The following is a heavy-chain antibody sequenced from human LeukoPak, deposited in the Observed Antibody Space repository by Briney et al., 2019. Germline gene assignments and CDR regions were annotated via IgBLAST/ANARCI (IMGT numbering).Heavy chain of an antibody. CDR1: GGSISSYY. CDR3: ARGSKYYDILTGYYTDDAFDI. J-gene: IGHJ3*02. V-gene: IGHV4-59*08. D-gene: IGHD3-9*01. Sequence: SETLSLTCTVSGGSISSYYWSWIRQPPGKGLEWIGYIYYSGSTNYNPSLKSRVTISVDTTKNQFSLKLSSVTAADTAVYYCARGSKYYDILTGYYTDDAFDIWGQGTMVTVSS. CDR2: IYYSGST.